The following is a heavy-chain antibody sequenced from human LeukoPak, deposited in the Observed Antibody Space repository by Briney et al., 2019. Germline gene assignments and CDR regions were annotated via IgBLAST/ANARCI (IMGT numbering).Heavy chain of an antibody. D-gene: IGHD2-15*01. J-gene: IGHJ4*02. CDR3: AKDVANIVVVDTDY. CDR1: GFTFSSYA. V-gene: IGHV3-23*01. CDR2: ISGSGGST. Sequence: GGSLRLSCAASGFTFSSYAMSWVRQAPGKGLEWVSAISGSGGSTYYADFVKSRFTISRDNSKNTLHLQRNSLRAEDTAVYYCAKDVANIVVVDTDYWGQGTLVTVSS.